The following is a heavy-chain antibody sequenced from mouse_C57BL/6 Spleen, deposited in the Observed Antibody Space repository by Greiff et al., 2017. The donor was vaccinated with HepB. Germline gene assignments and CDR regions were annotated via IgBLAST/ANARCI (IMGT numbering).Heavy chain of an antibody. J-gene: IGHJ4*01. D-gene: IGHD1-1*01. CDR1: GYTFTSYW. CDR3: ATYYYGSFYAMDY. V-gene: IGHV1-52*01. Sequence: VQLQQPGAELVRPGSSVKLSCKASGYTFTSYWMHWVKQRPIQGLEWIGNIDPSDSETHYNQKFKDKATLTVDKSSSTAYMQLSSRTSEDSAVYYCATYYYGSFYAMDYWGQGTSVTVSS. CDR2: IDPSDSET.